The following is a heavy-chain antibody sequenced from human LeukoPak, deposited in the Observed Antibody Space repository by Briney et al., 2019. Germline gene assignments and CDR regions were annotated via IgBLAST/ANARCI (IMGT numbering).Heavy chain of an antibody. Sequence: SETLSLTCTVSGYSISSGYYWGWIRQPPGKGLEWIGSIYHSGSTYYNPSLKSRVTISVDTSKNQFSLKLSSVTAADTAVYYCARHQWVPAFDIWGQGTMVTVSS. J-gene: IGHJ3*02. CDR2: IYHSGST. D-gene: IGHD1-26*01. CDR1: GYSISSGYY. CDR3: ARHQWVPAFDI. V-gene: IGHV4-38-2*02.